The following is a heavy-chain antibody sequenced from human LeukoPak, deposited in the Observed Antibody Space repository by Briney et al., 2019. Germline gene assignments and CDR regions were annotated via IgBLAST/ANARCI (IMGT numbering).Heavy chain of an antibody. D-gene: IGHD4-17*01. CDR3: ARDRGYGDYLNYFDY. V-gene: IGHV4-59*01. CDR2: IYYSGST. CDR1: GGSISSNY. J-gene: IGHJ4*02. Sequence: PSETLSLTCTVSGGSISSNYWSWIRQPPGKGLEWIGYIYYSGSTNSNPSLKSRVTISVDTSKNQFSLNLSSVTAADTAVYYCARDRGYGDYLNYFDYWGQGTLVTVSP.